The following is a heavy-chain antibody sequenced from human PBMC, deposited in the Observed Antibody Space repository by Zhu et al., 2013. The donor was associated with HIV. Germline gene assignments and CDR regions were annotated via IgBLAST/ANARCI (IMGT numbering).Heavy chain of an antibody. V-gene: IGHV4-59*01. CDR3: ARAELIMVIHVVDAFDI. J-gene: IGHJ3*02. D-gene: IGHD3-16*01. CDR2: IYYSETT. CDR1: GGSLGSYY. Sequence: QVQLQESGPGLVKPSETLSLTCTVSGGSLGSYYWSWIRQPPGKGLEWIGYIYYSETTKYNPSLKSRVTMSVDTPKNQFSLKLSSVTAADTAVYYCARAELIMVIHVVDAFDIWGQGTMVTVSS.